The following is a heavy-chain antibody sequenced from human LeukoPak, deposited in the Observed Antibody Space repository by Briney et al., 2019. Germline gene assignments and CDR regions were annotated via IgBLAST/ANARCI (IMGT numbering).Heavy chain of an antibody. CDR3: ATLSGEDDVFDI. J-gene: IGHJ3*02. V-gene: IGHV4-59*13. Sequence: PSETLSLTCTVCGGFISSYYGSWLRQPPRKGLEWDGYIFYTGCTNYNTSLKSRVTISVLTSQNRFAFTLNSVTAAGTAAYYRATLSGEDDVFDIWDQGTMVIVSA. CDR1: GGFISSYY. D-gene: IGHD4-17*01. CDR2: IFYTGCT.